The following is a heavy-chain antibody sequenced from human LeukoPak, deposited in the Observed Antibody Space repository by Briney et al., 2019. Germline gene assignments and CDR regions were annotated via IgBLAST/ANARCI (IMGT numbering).Heavy chain of an antibody. D-gene: IGHD1-26*01. CDR1: GYTFIGYY. CDR3: ARGSTVRSGDF. CDR2: INPNSGDT. J-gene: IGHJ4*02. Sequence: ASVKVSCKASGYTFIGYYIHWVRQAPGQGLEWMGWINPNSGDTNYAQKFQGRVTRTRDTSISTAYMDLSGLRSDDTAVYYCARGSTVRSGDFWGQGTLVTVSS. V-gene: IGHV1-2*02.